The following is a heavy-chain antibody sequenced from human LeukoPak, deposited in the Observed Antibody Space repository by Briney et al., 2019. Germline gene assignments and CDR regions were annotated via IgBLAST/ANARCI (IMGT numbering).Heavy chain of an antibody. J-gene: IGHJ3*02. CDR3: ARVGIAAAGGAFDI. V-gene: IGHV4-61*02. CDR1: GGSISSGGYY. Sequence: PSQTLSLTCTVSGGSISSGGYYWNWIRQPTGKGLEWIGRIYTSGSTNYNPSLKSRVTISVDTSKNQFSLKLSSVTAADTAVYYCARVGIAAAGGAFDIWGQGTMVTVSS. D-gene: IGHD6-13*01. CDR2: IYTSGST.